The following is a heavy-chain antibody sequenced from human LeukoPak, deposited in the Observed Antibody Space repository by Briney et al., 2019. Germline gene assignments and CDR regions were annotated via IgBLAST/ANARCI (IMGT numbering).Heavy chain of an antibody. J-gene: IGHJ4*02. V-gene: IGHV3-48*03. Sequence: GGSLRLSCAASGFTFSTYGMHWVRQAPGRGLEWVSYIRSSGNLMYYADSVKGRFTISRDNVKNSLYLQMNSLRAEDTAVYYCARCAAAAFDYWGQGTLVTVSS. CDR3: ARCAAAAFDY. CDR1: GFTFSTYG. D-gene: IGHD6-13*01. CDR2: IRSSGNLM.